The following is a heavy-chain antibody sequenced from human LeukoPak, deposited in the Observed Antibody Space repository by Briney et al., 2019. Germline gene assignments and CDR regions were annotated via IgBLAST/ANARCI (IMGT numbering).Heavy chain of an antibody. Sequence: ASVKVSCKASGYTFTSYAMIWVRQAPGQGLERMGWINTDTGNPTYAPGFTGRFVFSLDTSVSTAYLQISSLKAEDTAVYYCARAVGYCYSTSCYQAYWGQGTLVTVSS. D-gene: IGHD2-2*03. CDR3: ARAVGYCYSTSCYQAY. V-gene: IGHV7-4-1*02. CDR2: INTDTGNP. J-gene: IGHJ4*02. CDR1: GYTFTSYA.